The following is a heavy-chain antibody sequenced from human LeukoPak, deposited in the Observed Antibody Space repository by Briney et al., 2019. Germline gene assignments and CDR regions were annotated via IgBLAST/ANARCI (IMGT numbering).Heavy chain of an antibody. CDR1: GFTFSSYA. CDR3: AKDAWYGGYFDYFDY. D-gene: IGHD3-22*01. V-gene: IGHV3-23*01. J-gene: IGHJ4*02. Sequence: PGGSLRLSCAASGFTFSSYAMSWVRQAPGKGLEWVSAISGSGGSTYYADSVKGRFTISRDNSKSTLYLQMNSLRAEDTAVYYCAKDAWYGGYFDYFDYWGQGTLVTVSS. CDR2: ISGSGGST.